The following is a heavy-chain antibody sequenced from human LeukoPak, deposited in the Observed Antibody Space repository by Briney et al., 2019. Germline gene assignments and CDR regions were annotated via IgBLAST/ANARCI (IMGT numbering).Heavy chain of an antibody. J-gene: IGHJ4*02. D-gene: IGHD2-2*01. V-gene: IGHV3-23*01. Sequence: GGSLRLSCAASGFTFSNYAMNWVRQAPGEGLEWISGISGSGDSPYYADSVKGRFTISRDNSKNTLYLRMNSLRAEDTAVYYCATTLPSTSHFDYWGQGTLVTVSS. CDR1: GFTFSNYA. CDR2: ISGSGDSP. CDR3: ATTLPSTSHFDY.